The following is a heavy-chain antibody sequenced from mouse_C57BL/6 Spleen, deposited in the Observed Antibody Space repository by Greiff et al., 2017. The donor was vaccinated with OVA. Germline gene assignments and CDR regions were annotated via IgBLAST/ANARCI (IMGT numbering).Heavy chain of an antibody. V-gene: IGHV5-17*01. D-gene: IGHD2-1*01. Sequence: EVQVVESGGGLVKPGGSLKLSCAASGFTFSDYGMHWVRQAPEKGLEWVAYISSGSSTIYYADTVKGQFTISRDNAKNTLSLQMTSLRSEDTAMYYCARPIYYAYAMDYWGQGTSVTVSS. CDR2: ISSGSSTI. J-gene: IGHJ4*01. CDR1: GFTFSDYG. CDR3: ARPIYYAYAMDY.